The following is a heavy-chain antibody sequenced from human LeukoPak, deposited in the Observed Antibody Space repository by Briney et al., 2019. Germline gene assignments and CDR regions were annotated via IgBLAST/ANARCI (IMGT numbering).Heavy chain of an antibody. Sequence: GASVKVSCKASGYTFTGYYMHGVRQAPGQGLEWMGRINPNSGGTNYAQKFQGRVTMTRDTSISTAYMELSRLRSDDTAVDYCARFRSGYSYVHWGQGTLVTVSS. D-gene: IGHD5-18*01. CDR1: GYTFTGYY. J-gene: IGHJ4*02. CDR2: INPNSGGT. V-gene: IGHV1-2*06. CDR3: ARFRSGYSYVH.